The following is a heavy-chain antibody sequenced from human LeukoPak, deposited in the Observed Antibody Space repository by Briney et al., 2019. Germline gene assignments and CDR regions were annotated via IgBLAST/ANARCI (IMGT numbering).Heavy chain of an antibody. CDR2: ISGSGGST. CDR3: ARDIGIPKVVDY. D-gene: IGHD2-21*01. Sequence: PGGSLRLSCAASGFTFSSYAMSWVRQAPGKGLEWVSAISGSGGSTYYADSVKGRFTISRDTAKNSLYLQMNSLRAEDTAVYYCARDIGIPKVVDYWGQGTLVTVSS. V-gene: IGHV3-23*01. J-gene: IGHJ4*02. CDR1: GFTFSSYA.